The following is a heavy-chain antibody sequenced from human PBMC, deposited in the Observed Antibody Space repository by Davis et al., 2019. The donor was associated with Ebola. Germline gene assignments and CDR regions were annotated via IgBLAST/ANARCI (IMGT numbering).Heavy chain of an antibody. D-gene: IGHD1-26*01. CDR3: ARVLWYGPLHSWSYYYDY. V-gene: IGHV1-2*06. Sequence: ASVKVSCKASGYTFTGYYMHWVRQAPGQGLEWMGRINPNSGGTNYAQKFQGRVTMTRDTSTSTVYMELSSLRSEDTAVYYCARVLWYGPLHSWSYYYDYWGQGTLVTVSS. CDR2: INPNSGGT. J-gene: IGHJ4*02. CDR1: GYTFTGYY.